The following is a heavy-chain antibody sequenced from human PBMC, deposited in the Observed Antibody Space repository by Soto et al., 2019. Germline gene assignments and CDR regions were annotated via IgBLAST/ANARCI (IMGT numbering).Heavy chain of an antibody. J-gene: IGHJ5*02. Sequence: QVPLVQSGAEVKQPGASVKVSCKASGYSFSTYDINWVRQAAGQGLEWMGWVNPKSGNTDYAQRFRGRVTMTSNTSISTAYMELSALTPEDTAVYYCARPYCDSTSCYTDWFDPWGQGTLVTVSS. CDR2: VNPKSGNT. CDR1: GYSFSTYD. CDR3: ARPYCDSTSCYTDWFDP. V-gene: IGHV1-8*01. D-gene: IGHD2-2*02.